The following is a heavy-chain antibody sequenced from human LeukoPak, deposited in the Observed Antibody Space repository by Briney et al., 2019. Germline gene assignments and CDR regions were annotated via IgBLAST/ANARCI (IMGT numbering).Heavy chain of an antibody. V-gene: IGHV1-18*01. CDR1: GYTFTSYG. CDR3: ARVDPYCSSTSCYGDY. Sequence: ASVKVSCKASGYTFTSYGISWVRQAPGQGLEWMGWISAYNGNTNYAQKLQGRVTMTTDTSTSTAYMELGSLRSDDTAVYYCARVDPYCSSTSCYGDYWGQGTLVTVSS. CDR2: ISAYNGNT. D-gene: IGHD2-2*01. J-gene: IGHJ4*02.